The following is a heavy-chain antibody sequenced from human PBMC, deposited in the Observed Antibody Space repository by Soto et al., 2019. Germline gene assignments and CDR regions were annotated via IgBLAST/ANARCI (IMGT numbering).Heavy chain of an antibody. J-gene: IGHJ3*02. Sequence: QVQLEQSGAEVKRPGSSVKVSCKTSGGNFNTYPISWVRQAPGHRLEWMGKIIPIFGTPDYAQKFQGRVTINADEATTTVYMELRSLKSDDSAVYYCARDSRLWGSTGGKRENLFDIWGQGTMVTVSS. CDR2: IIPIFGTP. V-gene: IGHV1-69*18. CDR1: GGNFNTYP. CDR3: ARDSRLWGSTGGKRENLFDI. D-gene: IGHD3-16*01.